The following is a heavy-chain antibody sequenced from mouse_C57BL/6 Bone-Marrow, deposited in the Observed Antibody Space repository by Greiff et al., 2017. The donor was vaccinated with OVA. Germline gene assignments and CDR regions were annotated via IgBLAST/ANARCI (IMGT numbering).Heavy chain of an antibody. V-gene: IGHV1-87*01. CDR3: SEDSAVYYCALLMTTVVPYWYFDV. Sequence: VQLHQSGPELARPWASVKISCQAFYTFSRRVHFAIRDPNYWMQWVKQRHGQGLEWIGAFYPGDGDTSYNKKFKGKATLTADKSSSTAYMQLIILTSEDSAVYYCALLMTTVVPYWYFDVWGTGTTVTVSS. CDR1: YTFS. CDR2: GQGLEWIG. J-gene: IGHJ1*03. D-gene: IGHD1-1*01.